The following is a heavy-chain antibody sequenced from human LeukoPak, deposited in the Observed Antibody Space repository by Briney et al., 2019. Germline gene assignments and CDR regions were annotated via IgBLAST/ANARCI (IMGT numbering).Heavy chain of an antibody. CDR2: IKKDGSEK. Sequence: GGSLRLSCAASGFTFSSYWMSWVRQAPGKGLEWVANIKKDGSEKYYVDSVKGRFTISRDNAKTSLFLQMNSLRAEDTAVYYCAREAEMAFDVWGQGTMVTVSS. V-gene: IGHV3-7*01. CDR3: AREAEMAFDV. J-gene: IGHJ3*01. D-gene: IGHD5-24*01. CDR1: GFTFSSYW.